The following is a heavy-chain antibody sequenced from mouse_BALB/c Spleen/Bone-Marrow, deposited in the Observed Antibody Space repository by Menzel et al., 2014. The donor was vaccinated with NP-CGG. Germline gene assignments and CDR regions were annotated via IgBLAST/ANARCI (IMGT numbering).Heavy chain of an antibody. Sequence: QVQLQQSGAESVKPGAPVKLSCKASGYTFTNYWMNWVKQRPGRGLEWIGRIDPSDSETHYNQKFKDKATLTVDKSSSTAYIQLSSLTSEDCAVYYCARGYYGRTYGWYFDVWGAGTTVTVSS. D-gene: IGHD1-1*01. CDR2: IDPSDSET. J-gene: IGHJ1*01. V-gene: IGHV1-69*02. CDR3: ARGYYGRTYGWYFDV. CDR1: GYTFTNYW.